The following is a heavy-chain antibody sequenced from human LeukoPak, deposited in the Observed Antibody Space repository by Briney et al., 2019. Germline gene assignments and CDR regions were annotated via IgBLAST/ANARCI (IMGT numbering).Heavy chain of an antibody. CDR1: GFTFSSYW. Sequence: PGGSLRLSCAASGFTFSSYWMSWVRQAPGKGLEWVANIKQDGSEKYYVDSVKGRFTISRDNAKNSLYLQMNSLRAEDTAVYYCARHKNPMIGNNYYDSSGYYSYWGQGTLVTVSS. CDR3: ARHKNPMIGNNYYDSSGYYSY. CDR2: IKQDGSEK. D-gene: IGHD3-22*01. J-gene: IGHJ4*02. V-gene: IGHV3-7*01.